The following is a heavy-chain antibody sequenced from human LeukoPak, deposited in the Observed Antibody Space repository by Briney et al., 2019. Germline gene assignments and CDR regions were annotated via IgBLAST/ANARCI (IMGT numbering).Heavy chain of an antibody. CDR1: GFTVSSNY. CDR3: AKDRARSWFDP. Sequence: GGSLRLSCAASGFTVSSNYMSWVRQAPGKGLEWVSVIYSGGSTYYADSVKGSFTISRDNSKNTLYLQMNSLRAEGTAVYYCAKDRARSWFDPWGQGTLVTVSS. CDR2: IYSGGST. J-gene: IGHJ5*02. V-gene: IGHV3-66*01. D-gene: IGHD3-10*01.